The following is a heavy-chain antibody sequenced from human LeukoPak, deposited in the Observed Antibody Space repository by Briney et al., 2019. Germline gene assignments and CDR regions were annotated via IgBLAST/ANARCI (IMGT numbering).Heavy chain of an antibody. D-gene: IGHD3-10*01. CDR3: ARGKGSGSYYYMDV. CDR1: GFTFDDYA. J-gene: IGHJ6*03. V-gene: IGHV3-9*01. CDR2: ISWNSGSI. Sequence: GGSLRLSCAASGFTFDDYAMHWVRQAPGKGLEWVSGISWNSGSIGYADSVKGRFTISRDNAKNSLYLQMNSLRSEDTAVYYCARGKGSGSYYYMDVWGKGTTVTVSS.